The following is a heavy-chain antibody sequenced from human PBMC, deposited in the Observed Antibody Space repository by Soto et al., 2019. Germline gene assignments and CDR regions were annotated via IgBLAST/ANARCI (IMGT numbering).Heavy chain of an antibody. V-gene: IGHV4-59*01. CDR3: AREWGYSGNWFDP. D-gene: IGHD1-26*01. CDR2: IYYSWHP. Sequence: SETLSLTCTVSGGSISSYYWSWIRQPPGQGLDGIGYIYYSWHPNSNPSLKRLVNISVDPSKNQFSLNPTSVTAADTALSYCAREWGYSGNWFDPWGHGTLVTVSS. CDR1: GGSISSYY. J-gene: IGHJ5*02.